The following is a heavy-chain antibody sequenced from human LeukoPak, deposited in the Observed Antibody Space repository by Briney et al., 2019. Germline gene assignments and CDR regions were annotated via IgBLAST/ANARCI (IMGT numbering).Heavy chain of an antibody. CDR2: IYYSGSS. Sequence: SETLSLTCSVSGGSISSSYYWGWIRQPPGKGLEWIGSIYYSGSSYYNPSLKSRVTISVDTSKNQLSLKLSSVTAADTAVYYCARDYPSALYSSGPGGVGWFDPWGQGTLVTVSS. CDR1: GGSISSSYY. CDR3: ARDYPSALYSSGPGGVGWFDP. D-gene: IGHD6-19*01. J-gene: IGHJ5*02. V-gene: IGHV4-39*07.